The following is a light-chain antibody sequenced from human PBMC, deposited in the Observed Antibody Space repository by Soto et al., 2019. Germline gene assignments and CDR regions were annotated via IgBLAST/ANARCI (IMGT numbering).Light chain of an antibody. V-gene: IGLV2-11*01. J-gene: IGLJ1*01. CDR2: DVS. Sequence: QSALTQPRSVSGSPGQPVTISCTGTSSDVGGYNYVSWYQQHPGKAPKLMIYDVSKRPSGVPDRFSGSKSGNTASLTISGLQAEDEADYYCCSYAGSYCYVFGTGTKLTVL. CDR1: SSDVGGYNY. CDR3: CSYAGSYCYV.